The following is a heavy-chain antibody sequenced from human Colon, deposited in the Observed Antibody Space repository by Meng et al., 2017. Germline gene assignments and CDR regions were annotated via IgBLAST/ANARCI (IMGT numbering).Heavy chain of an antibody. CDR2: IYYSGST. J-gene: IGHJ5*02. D-gene: IGHD4-17*01. CDR3: ARDRKHYGERGWFDP. V-gene: IGHV4-30-4*08. CDR1: GASVSSDSHY. Sequence: QGQLQESGPGLVRPSETLSLTCTVSGASVSSDSHYWSWIRQSPGKGLEWIGYIYYSGSTYSNASLKSRVTISIDRSKNQFSLKLSSVTAADTAVYYCARDRKHYGERGWFDPWGQGTLVTVSS.